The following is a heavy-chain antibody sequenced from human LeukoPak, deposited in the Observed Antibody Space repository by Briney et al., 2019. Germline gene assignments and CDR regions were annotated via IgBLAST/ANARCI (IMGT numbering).Heavy chain of an antibody. D-gene: IGHD1-26*01. CDR1: GFTLSSYW. CDR2: IKQDGSEK. CDR3: ARDLRWELPNDY. Sequence: GGSLRLSCAASGFTLSSYWMSWVRQAPGKGLEWVANIKQDGSEKYYVDSVKGRFTISRDNAKNSLYLQMNSLRAEDTAVYYCARDLRWELPNDYWGQGTLVTVSS. J-gene: IGHJ4*02. V-gene: IGHV3-7*01.